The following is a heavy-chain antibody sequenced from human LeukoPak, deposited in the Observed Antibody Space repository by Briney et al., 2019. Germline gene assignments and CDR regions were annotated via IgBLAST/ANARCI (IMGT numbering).Heavy chain of an antibody. Sequence: GASVKVSCKASGYTFTGYYMHWVRQAPGQGLEWMGWISAYNGNTNYAQKLQGRVTMTTDTSTSTAYMELRSLRSDDTAVYYCARGAVGATDPPYYFDYWGQGTLVTVSS. CDR2: ISAYNGNT. J-gene: IGHJ4*02. V-gene: IGHV1-18*04. CDR1: GYTFTGYY. D-gene: IGHD1-26*01. CDR3: ARGAVGATDPPYYFDY.